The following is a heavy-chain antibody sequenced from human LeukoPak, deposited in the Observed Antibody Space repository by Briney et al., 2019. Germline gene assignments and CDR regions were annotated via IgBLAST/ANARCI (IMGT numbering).Heavy chain of an antibody. J-gene: IGHJ3*02. CDR1: GYTFTSYG. CDR3: ARGLGYYYDSSGYLDAFDI. D-gene: IGHD3-22*01. V-gene: IGHV1-18*01. Sequence: GASVKVSCKASGYTFTSYGISWVRQAPGQGLEWMGWISAYNGNTNYAQKLQGRVTMTTDTSTSTAYMELRSLRSDDTAVYYCARGLGYYYDSSGYLDAFDIWGQGTMVTVSS. CDR2: ISAYNGNT.